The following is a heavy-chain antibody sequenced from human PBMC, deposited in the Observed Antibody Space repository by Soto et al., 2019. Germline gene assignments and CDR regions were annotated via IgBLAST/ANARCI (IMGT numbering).Heavy chain of an antibody. V-gene: IGHV3-74*03. CDR1: GFTFSSYW. CDR3: ARDLRGSPDY. CDR2: INPDGGTT. J-gene: IGHJ4*02. D-gene: IGHD1-26*01. Sequence: GRSLRLSCTASGFTFSSYWMNWVRQAPGKGLDWVSLINPDGGTTTYAESVKGRFTIFRDNAKNTVYLQMTSLRVEDTAVYYCARDLRGSPDYWGQGNLVTVSS.